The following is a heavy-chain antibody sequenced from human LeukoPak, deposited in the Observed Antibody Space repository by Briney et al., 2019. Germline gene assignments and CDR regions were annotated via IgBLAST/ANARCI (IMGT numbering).Heavy chain of an antibody. CDR1: GFTFSSYS. J-gene: IGHJ4*02. CDR3: ARENYYDSSGYYDY. V-gene: IGHV3-21*01. D-gene: IGHD3-22*01. Sequence: GGSLRLSCAASGFTFSSYSMNWVRQAPGKGLEWVSSISSSSSYIYYADSVRGRFTISRDNAKNSLYLQMNSLRAEDTAVYYCARENYYDSSGYYDYWGQGTLVTVSS. CDR2: ISSSSSYI.